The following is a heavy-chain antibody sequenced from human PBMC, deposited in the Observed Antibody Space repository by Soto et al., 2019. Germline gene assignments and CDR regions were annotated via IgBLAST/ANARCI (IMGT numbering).Heavy chain of an antibody. CDR1: GFTFSSYA. V-gene: IGHV3-23*01. CDR2: ISGSGGST. J-gene: IGHJ4*02. D-gene: IGHD1-1*01. CDR3: AKGGVRTTGTTPYDY. Sequence: GGSLRLSCAASGFTFSSYAMSWVRQAPGKGLEWVSAISGSGGSTYYADSVKGRFTISRDNSKNTLYLQMNSLRAEDTAVYYCAKGGVRTTGTTPYDYWGQGTLVTVSS.